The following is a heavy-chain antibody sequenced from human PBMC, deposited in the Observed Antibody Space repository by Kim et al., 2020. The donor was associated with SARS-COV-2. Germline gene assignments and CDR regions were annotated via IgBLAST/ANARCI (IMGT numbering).Heavy chain of an antibody. CDR2: ISWNSGSI. J-gene: IGHJ4*02. CDR3: AKDQYGGYKRLPPNFYY. D-gene: IGHD5-12*01. V-gene: IGHV3-9*01. CDR1: GFTFDDYA. Sequence: GGSLRLSCAASGFTFDDYAMHWVRQAPGKGLEWVSGISWNSGSIGYADSVKGRFTISRDNAKNSLYLQMNSLRAEDTALYYCAKDQYGGYKRLPPNFYYWGQGTLVTVSS.